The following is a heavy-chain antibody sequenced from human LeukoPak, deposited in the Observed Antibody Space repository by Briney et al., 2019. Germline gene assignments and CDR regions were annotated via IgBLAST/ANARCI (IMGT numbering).Heavy chain of an antibody. CDR1: GFTFSHYA. V-gene: IGHV3-23*01. J-gene: IGHJ6*02. CDR3: AKDRLTVTTIGFYYYYGMDV. D-gene: IGHD4-17*01. CDR2: VSGSGSRT. Sequence: GGSLRLSCETSGFTFSHYAMSWVRQTPGKGLEWVSAVSGSGSRTYYADSVKARFTVSRDNSKNMLYLQMNSLRAEDTAVYYYAKDRLTVTTIGFYYYYGMDVWGQGTTVTVSS.